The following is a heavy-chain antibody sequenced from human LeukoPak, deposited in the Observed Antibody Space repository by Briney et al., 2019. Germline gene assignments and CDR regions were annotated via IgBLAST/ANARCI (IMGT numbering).Heavy chain of an antibody. Sequence: GASVKVSCKASGYTFTSYGISWVRQAPGQGLEWMGWISAYNGNTNYAQKLQGRVTMTTDTSTSTAYMELRSLRSDDTAVYYCGRGVTWIQLWLAGMDVWGQGTTVTVSS. D-gene: IGHD5-18*01. V-gene: IGHV1-18*01. CDR1: GYTFTSYG. CDR2: ISAYNGNT. J-gene: IGHJ6*02. CDR3: GRGVTWIQLWLAGMDV.